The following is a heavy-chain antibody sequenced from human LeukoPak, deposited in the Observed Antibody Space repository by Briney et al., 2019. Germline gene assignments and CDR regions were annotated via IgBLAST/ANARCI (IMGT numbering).Heavy chain of an antibody. CDR3: VKGYYDFDY. Sequence: GGSLRLSCTASGFSFSNYGMHWVRQAPGKGLEWITVISYDDSNEYYADSVKGRFTISRDNSKITLYLQMNSLRAEDTAVYYCVKGYYDFDYWGQGTLVTVSS. J-gene: IGHJ4*02. D-gene: IGHD3-3*01. CDR2: ISYDDSNE. CDR1: GFSFSNYG. V-gene: IGHV3-30*18.